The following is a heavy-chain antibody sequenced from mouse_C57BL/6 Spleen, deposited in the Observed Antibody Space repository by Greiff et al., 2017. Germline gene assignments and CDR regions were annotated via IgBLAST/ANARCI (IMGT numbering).Heavy chain of an antibody. CDR3: ARRDWDGVAY. D-gene: IGHD4-1*01. Sequence: EVKVVESGGGLVKPGGSLKLSCAASGFTFSDYGMHWVRQAPEKGLEWVAYISSGSSTIYYADTVKGRFTISRDNAKNTLFLQMTSLRAEDTAIYYCARRDWDGVAYWGQGTLVTVSA. CDR2: ISSGSSTI. CDR1: GFTFSDYG. J-gene: IGHJ3*01. V-gene: IGHV5-17*01.